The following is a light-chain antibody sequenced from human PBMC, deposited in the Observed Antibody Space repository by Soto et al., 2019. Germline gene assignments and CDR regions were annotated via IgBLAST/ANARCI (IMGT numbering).Light chain of an antibody. CDR3: QQYESYSVT. CDR2: KAS. V-gene: IGKV1-5*03. CDR1: QSISSW. J-gene: IGKJ5*01. Sequence: DIQMTQSPSTLSASVGDRVTITCRASQSISSWLAWYQQKPGKAPNLLIYKASSLESGVPSRFSGSGSGTEFTLTISSLQPDDFATYYCQQYESYSVTFGQGTRPEIK.